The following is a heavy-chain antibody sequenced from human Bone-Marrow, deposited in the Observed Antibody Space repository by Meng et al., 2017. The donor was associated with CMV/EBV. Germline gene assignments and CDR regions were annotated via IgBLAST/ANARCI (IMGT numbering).Heavy chain of an antibody. CDR3: ARAGGGNWGVYSAYDY. Sequence: GYAFTALFLHWVRQGPGRGREWLGSINPNDGDTHYARKFQGRVTMTRATSINTVYMDLNSLTSDDTATYYCARAGGGNWGVYSAYDYWGQGTLVTVSS. CDR2: INPNDGDT. J-gene: IGHJ4*02. D-gene: IGHD3-16*01. V-gene: IGHV1-2*02. CDR1: GYAFTALF.